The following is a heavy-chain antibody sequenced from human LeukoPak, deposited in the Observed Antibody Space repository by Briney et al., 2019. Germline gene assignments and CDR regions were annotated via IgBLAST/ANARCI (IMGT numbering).Heavy chain of an antibody. CDR3: ARCFGSGNYRPHAFEI. D-gene: IGHD3-10*01. J-gene: IGHJ3*02. Sequence: PSETLSLTCTVSGGSIGSSSYYWGRIRQPPGKELEWIGSIFYSGATFYNPSLRSRVTISVDTSNNQFSLRLSSVTAADTAVYYCARCFGSGNYRPHAFEIWGQGTMVTVSS. CDR2: IFYSGAT. CDR1: GGSIGSSSYY. V-gene: IGHV4-39*01.